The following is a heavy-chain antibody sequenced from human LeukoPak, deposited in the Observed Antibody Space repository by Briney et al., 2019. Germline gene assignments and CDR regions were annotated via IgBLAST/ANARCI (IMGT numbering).Heavy chain of an antibody. V-gene: IGHV4-39*01. J-gene: IGHJ3*02. Sequence: SSETLSLTCTVSGGSISSSSYYWGWIRQPPGKGLEWIGSIYYSGSTYYNPSLKSRVTISVDTSKNQFSLKLSSVTAADTAVYYCARHHMYSGNDGAFDIWGQGTMVTVSS. CDR3: ARHHMYSGNDGAFDI. CDR1: GGSISSSSYY. D-gene: IGHD1-26*01. CDR2: IYYSGST.